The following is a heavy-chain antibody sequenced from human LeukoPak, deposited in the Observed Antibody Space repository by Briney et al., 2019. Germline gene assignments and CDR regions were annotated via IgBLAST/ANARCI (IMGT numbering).Heavy chain of an antibody. CDR1: GFTFSSYW. CDR2: INTDGSST. Sequence: GGSLRLSCAASGFTFSSYWMYWVRQAPGKGLVWVSGINTDGSSTHYADSVKGRFTISRDNAKNTLYLQMNSLRAEDTAVYYCARDLTGTVFDYWGQGTLVTVSS. J-gene: IGHJ4*02. V-gene: IGHV3-74*01. D-gene: IGHD2-8*02. CDR3: ARDLTGTVFDY.